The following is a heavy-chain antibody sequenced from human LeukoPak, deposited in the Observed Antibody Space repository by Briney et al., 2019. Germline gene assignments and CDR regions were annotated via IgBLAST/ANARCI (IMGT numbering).Heavy chain of an antibody. Sequence: PSETLSLTCTVTGGSISGFYWTWIRQPAGKGLEWIGRIYSSGNTNYNRSLKSRLTMSVDTSKNQFSLNLSSVTAADTAVYFCARENPPTYWGQGILVTVSS. CDR1: GGSISGFY. J-gene: IGHJ4*02. CDR3: ARENPPTY. V-gene: IGHV4-4*07. CDR2: IYSSGNT.